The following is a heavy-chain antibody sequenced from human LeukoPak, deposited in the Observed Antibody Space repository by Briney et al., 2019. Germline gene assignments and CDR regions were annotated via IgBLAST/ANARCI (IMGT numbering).Heavy chain of an antibody. J-gene: IGHJ4*02. CDR1: GFTFSSYG. CDR3: ARNSQYDYIWGSYREYFDY. Sequence: PGGSLRLSCAASGFTFSSYGMHWVRQAPGEGLEWVAVISYGGSNKYYADSVKGRFTISRDNSKNTLYLQMNSLRAEDTAVYYCARNSQYDYIWGSYREYFDYWGQGTLVTVSS. CDR2: ISYGGSNK. V-gene: IGHV3-30*03. D-gene: IGHD3-16*02.